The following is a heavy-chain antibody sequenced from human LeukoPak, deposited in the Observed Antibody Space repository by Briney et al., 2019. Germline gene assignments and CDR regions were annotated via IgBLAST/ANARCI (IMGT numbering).Heavy chain of an antibody. CDR1: GGTFSSYA. CDR2: IIPIFGTA. Sequence: ASVKVSCKASGGTFSSYAISWVRQAPGQGLEWMGGIIPIFGTANYAQKFQGRVTITADESTSTAYMELSSLRSEDTAVYYCARVGLDSNYYYYYMDVWGKGTTVTVSS. D-gene: IGHD4-11*01. CDR3: ARVGLDSNYYYYYMDV. V-gene: IGHV1-69*13. J-gene: IGHJ6*03.